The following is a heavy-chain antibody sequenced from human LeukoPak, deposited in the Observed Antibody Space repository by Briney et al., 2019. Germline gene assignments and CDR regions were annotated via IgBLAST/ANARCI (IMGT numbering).Heavy chain of an antibody. Sequence: GGSLRLSCAASGFTFSSYGMHWVRQAPGKGREWVAVISYEGSNKYYADSVKGRFTISRDNSKNTLYLQMNSLRAEDTAVYYCAKDRKYFAARSGYGMDVWGQGTTVTVSS. V-gene: IGHV3-30*18. J-gene: IGHJ6*02. CDR1: GFTFSSYG. CDR3: AKDRKYFAARSGYGMDV. D-gene: IGHD6-6*01. CDR2: ISYEGSNK.